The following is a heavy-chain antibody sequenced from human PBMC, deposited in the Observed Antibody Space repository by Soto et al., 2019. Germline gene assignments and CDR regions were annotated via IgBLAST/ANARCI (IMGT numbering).Heavy chain of an antibody. CDR1: GFTLSGSA. V-gene: IGHV3-73*01. Sequence: EVQLVESGGGLVQPGGSLKLSCAASGFTLSGSAIFWVRQASGKGLEWVGRIRSRAKNYATAYAASVKGRFTISREDSKNTAYLQMNSLTTEDTAVYYCTRPGGDYDIDYWGQGTLVTVSS. J-gene: IGHJ4*02. CDR3: TRPGGDYDIDY. D-gene: IGHD4-17*01. CDR2: IRSRAKNYAT.